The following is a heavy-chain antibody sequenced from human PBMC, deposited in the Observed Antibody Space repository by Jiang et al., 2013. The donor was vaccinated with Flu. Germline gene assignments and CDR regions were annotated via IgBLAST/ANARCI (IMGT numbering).Heavy chain of an antibody. CDR1: GDAVSSNSAA. CDR2: TYYRSKWYS. D-gene: IGHD5-24*01. Sequence: CAISGDAVSSNSAAWNWIRQSPSRGLEWLGRTYYRSKWYSSYAVSVKSRITINPDTSKNQFSLHLNSVTPEDTAVYYCARTNSGYIDYWGQGTLVTVSS. V-gene: IGHV6-1*01. J-gene: IGHJ4*02. CDR3: ARTNSGYIDY.